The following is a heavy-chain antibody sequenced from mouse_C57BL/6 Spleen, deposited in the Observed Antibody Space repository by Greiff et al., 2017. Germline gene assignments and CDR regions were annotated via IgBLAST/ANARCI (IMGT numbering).Heavy chain of an antibody. J-gene: IGHJ1*03. V-gene: IGHV1-50*01. CDR2: IDPSDSYT. CDR1: GYTFTSYW. CDR3: ARSDYYGSSYGWYFDV. D-gene: IGHD1-1*01. Sequence: QVQLKQPGAELVKPGASVKLSCKASGYTFTSYWMQWVKQRPGQGLEWIGEIDPSDSYTNYNQKFKGKATLTVDTSSSTAYMQLSSLTSEDSAVYYCARSDYYGSSYGWYFDVWGTGTTVTVSS.